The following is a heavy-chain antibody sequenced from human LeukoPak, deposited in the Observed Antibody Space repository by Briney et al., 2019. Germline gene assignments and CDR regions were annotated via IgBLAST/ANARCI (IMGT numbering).Heavy chain of an antibody. CDR1: GYTFTGYY. J-gene: IGHJ5*02. CDR3: ARAARYYGSNWFDP. V-gene: IGHV1-2*02. D-gene: IGHD3-3*01. Sequence: ASVKVSCKASGYTFTGYYMHWVRQAPGQGLEWMGWINPNSGGTNYAQKFQGRVTMTRDTSISTAYMELSRLRSDDTAVYYCARAARYYGSNWFDPWGQGTLVTVSS. CDR2: INPNSGGT.